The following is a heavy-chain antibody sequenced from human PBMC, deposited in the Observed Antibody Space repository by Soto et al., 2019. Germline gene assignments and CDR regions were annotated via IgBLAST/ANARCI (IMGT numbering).Heavy chain of an antibody. J-gene: IGHJ6*02. CDR2: INHSGST. Sequence: NPSETLSLTCAVYGGSFSGYYWSWIRQPPGKGLEWTGEINHSGSTNYNPSLKSRVTISVDTSKNQFSLKLSSVTAADTAVYYCARNGSYYDFWSGYYFGGGMDVWGQGTTVTVSS. V-gene: IGHV4-34*01. CDR1: GGSFSGYY. D-gene: IGHD3-3*01. CDR3: ARNGSYYDFWSGYYFGGGMDV.